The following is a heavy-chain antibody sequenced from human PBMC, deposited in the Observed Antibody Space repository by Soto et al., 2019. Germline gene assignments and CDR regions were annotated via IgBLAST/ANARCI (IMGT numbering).Heavy chain of an antibody. CDR1: GFTFSDFA. V-gene: IGHV3-21*01. J-gene: IGHJ5*02. D-gene: IGHD2-2*01. CDR2: ISSSSSYI. CDR3: ARSTINHYPINQLWPRNRFDH. Sequence: KPGGSLRLSCAASGFTFSDFAMSWVRKAPGKGLEWVSSISSSSSYIYYADSVKGRFTISRDNAKNSLYLQMNSLRAEDTAVYYFARSTINHYPINQLWPRNRFDHWRPRTLVTVSS.